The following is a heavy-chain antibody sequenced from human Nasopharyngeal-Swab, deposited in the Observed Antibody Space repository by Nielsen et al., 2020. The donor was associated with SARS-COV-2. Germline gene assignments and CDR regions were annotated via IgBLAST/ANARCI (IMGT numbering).Heavy chain of an antibody. V-gene: IGHV3-48*03. Sequence: GGSLRLSCAASGFTFSSYEMNWVRQAPGKGLEWVSYISSSGSTIYYADSVKGRFTISRDNAKNSLYLQMNSLRAEDTAVYYCARGYSGSYYEYFQHWGQGTLVTVSS. CDR3: ARGYSGSYYEYFQH. D-gene: IGHD1-26*01. CDR1: GFTFSSYE. CDR2: ISSSGSTI. J-gene: IGHJ1*01.